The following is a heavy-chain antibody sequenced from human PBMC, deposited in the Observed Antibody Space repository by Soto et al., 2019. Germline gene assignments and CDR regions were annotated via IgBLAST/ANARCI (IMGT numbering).Heavy chain of an antibody. V-gene: IGHV1-69*12. CDR3: AVVITTSRDYFDY. D-gene: IGHD3-22*01. CDR2: IIHIFGTA. Sequence: QVQLVQSGAEVKKPGSSVKVSCKASGGTFSSYAISWVRQAPGQGLEWMGGIIHIFGTANYAQKFQRRGTITEDESTSTAYMELSSLRFEYTAVYSCAVVITTSRDYFDYWGSGVLVTVSS. CDR1: GGTFSSYA. J-gene: IGHJ4*02.